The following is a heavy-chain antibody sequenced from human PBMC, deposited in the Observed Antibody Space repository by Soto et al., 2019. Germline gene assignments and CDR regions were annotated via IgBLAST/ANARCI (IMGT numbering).Heavy chain of an antibody. J-gene: IGHJ4*02. CDR3: ARAKRGNSLLFDY. V-gene: IGHV4-31*03. CDR2: IYYSGST. Sequence: LSLTCTVSGGSISSGGYYWSWIRQHPGKGLEWIGYIYYSGSTYYNPSLKSRVTISVDTSKNQFSLKLSSVTAADTAVYYCARAKRGNSLLFDYWGQGTMVTVYS. D-gene: IGHD3-10*01. CDR1: GGSISSGGYY.